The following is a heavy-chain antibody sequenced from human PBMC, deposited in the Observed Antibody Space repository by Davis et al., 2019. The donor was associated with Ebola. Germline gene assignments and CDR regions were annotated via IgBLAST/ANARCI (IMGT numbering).Heavy chain of an antibody. J-gene: IGHJ5*02. CDR2: IIPIFGTA. CDR1: GGTFSSYA. Sequence: SVKVSCKASGGTFSSYAISWVRQAPGQGLEWMGGIIPIFGTANYAQKFQGRVTITADESTSTAYMELSSLRSEDTAVYYCARGKLDIVVVPATLLNWFDPWGQGTLVTVSS. CDR3: ARGKLDIVVVPATLLNWFDP. V-gene: IGHV1-69*13. D-gene: IGHD2-2*03.